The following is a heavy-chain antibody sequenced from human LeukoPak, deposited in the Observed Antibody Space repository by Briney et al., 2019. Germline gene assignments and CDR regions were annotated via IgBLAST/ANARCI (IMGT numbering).Heavy chain of an antibody. Sequence: GGSLRLSCAGTGFTFSSYEMNWVRQAPGKGLEWVSYITGSSSTIYYADSVRGRFTISRDNAKNSLYLQMNSLRAEDTAVYYCAKGYSSGWHYFDSWGQGTLVTVSS. D-gene: IGHD6-19*01. CDR1: GFTFSSYE. V-gene: IGHV3-48*03. CDR3: AKGYSSGWHYFDS. J-gene: IGHJ4*02. CDR2: ITGSSSTI.